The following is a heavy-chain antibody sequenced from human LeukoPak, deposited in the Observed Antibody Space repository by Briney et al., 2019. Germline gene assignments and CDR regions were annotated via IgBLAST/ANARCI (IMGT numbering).Heavy chain of an antibody. D-gene: IGHD6-19*01. J-gene: IGHJ3*02. Sequence: SETLSLTCTVSGRSISSYYWSWTQQPPRKGLEWIGYIYYSGSTNYNPSLKSRVTISVDTSKNQFSLKLSSVTAADTAVYYCASWAQFSSGWYGPAFDIWGQGTMVTVSS. V-gene: IGHV4-59*01. CDR2: IYYSGST. CDR3: ASWAQFSSGWYGPAFDI. CDR1: GRSISSYY.